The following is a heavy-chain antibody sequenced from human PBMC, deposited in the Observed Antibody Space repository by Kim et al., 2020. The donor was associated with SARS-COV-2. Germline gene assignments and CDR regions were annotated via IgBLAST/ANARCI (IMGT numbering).Heavy chain of an antibody. Sequence: GGSLRLSCEGSGFTFSSYWMHWVRQVPGKGLVWVSRISGDGTTTNYADSVKGRFTISRDNARNTVFLQMSRLRAEDTALYYCAAFATSTSGRGEGQWGKGTLVTVSS. V-gene: IGHV3-74*01. CDR3: AAFATSTSGRGEGQ. CDR2: ISGDGTTT. CDR1: GFTFSSYW. D-gene: IGHD3-16*01. J-gene: IGHJ4*02.